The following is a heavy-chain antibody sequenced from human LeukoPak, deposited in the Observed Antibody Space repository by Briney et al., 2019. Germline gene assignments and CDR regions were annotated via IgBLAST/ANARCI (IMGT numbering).Heavy chain of an antibody. CDR3: ARTYHGYGMDV. J-gene: IGHJ6*02. CDR1: GFTFSNYW. V-gene: IGHV3-74*01. D-gene: IGHD2-2*01. CDR2: INSDGSST. Sequence: GGSLRLSCAASGFTFSNYWMHWVRPAPGKGLVGVSLINSDGSSTNYADSVQGRFTISRDNTKETLYLQMNSLRAEDTAVYYCARTYHGYGMDVWGQGTTVTVSS.